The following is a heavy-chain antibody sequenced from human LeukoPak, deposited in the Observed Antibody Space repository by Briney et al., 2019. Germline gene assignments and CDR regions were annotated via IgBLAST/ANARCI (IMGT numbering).Heavy chain of an antibody. D-gene: IGHD3-10*01. V-gene: IGHV3-23*01. CDR2: ISSSGSST. CDR1: GFSFSSYA. CDR3: AKVGAYYSGSGRNNCFDP. J-gene: IGHJ5*02. Sequence: GRSLTLSCAASGFSFSSYAMSWVRQAPGKGREWDSAISSSGSSTYYADSVTGRFTISRVNAKNTLYLQMNTLRAEDTAVYYYAKVGAYYSGSGRNNCFDPWGQGTLVTVSS.